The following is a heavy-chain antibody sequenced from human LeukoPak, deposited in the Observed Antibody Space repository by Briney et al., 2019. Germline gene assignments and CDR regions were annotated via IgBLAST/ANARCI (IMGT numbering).Heavy chain of an antibody. Sequence: GGSLRLSCAASGFTFSTYCMHWVRQAPGKGPMWVSRICPDGTVTNYADSVKARFIISRDNARNTVYLQMNSLRVEDTAVYYCVRDFRSADYWGQGTLVTASS. CDR2: ICPDGTVT. V-gene: IGHV3-74*01. CDR1: GFTFSTYC. CDR3: VRDFRSADY. J-gene: IGHJ4*02.